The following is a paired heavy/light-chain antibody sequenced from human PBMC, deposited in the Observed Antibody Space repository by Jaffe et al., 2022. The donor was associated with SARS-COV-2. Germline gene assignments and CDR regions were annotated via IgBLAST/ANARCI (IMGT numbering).Light chain of an antibody. J-gene: IGKJ2*01. CDR3: QQSYNSPYT. Sequence: DIQMTQSPSSLSASVGDRVTITCRASQSVSSYLNWYQQKPGKAPKLLIFAASSLLSGVPSRFSGSGSGTDFTLTISSLQPEDFATFYCQQSYNSPYTFGQGTRLEIK. CDR1: QSVSSY. V-gene: IGKV1-39*01. CDR2: AAS.
Heavy chain of an antibody. J-gene: IGHJ5*02. V-gene: IGHV4-59*01. CDR1: GGSMSSYY. Sequence: QVQLQESGPGLVKPSETLSLTCAVSGGSMSSYYWSWIRQPPGKGLEWIGYIYYSGSANYNPSLKSRVTISLDTSKMQFSLKLRSVTAADTAVYYCAREIFGSGYYFGRRWFDPWGQGTLVTVSS. CDR3: AREIFGSGYYFGRRWFDP. D-gene: IGHD3-3*01. CDR2: IYYSGSA.